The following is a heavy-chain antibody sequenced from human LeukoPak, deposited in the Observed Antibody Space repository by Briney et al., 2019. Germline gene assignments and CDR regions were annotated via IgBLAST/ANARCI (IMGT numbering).Heavy chain of an antibody. CDR3: ARDVEDILTGYHQGMDV. J-gene: IGHJ6*02. CDR2: ISSSSSTI. Sequence: GGSLRLSCAASGFTFSSYSMNWVRQAPGKGLEWVSYISSSSSTIYYADSVKGRFTISRDNAKNSLYLQMNSLRAEDTAVYYCARDVEDILTGYHQGMDVWGQGTTVTVSS. D-gene: IGHD3-9*01. CDR1: GFTFSSYS. V-gene: IGHV3-48*01.